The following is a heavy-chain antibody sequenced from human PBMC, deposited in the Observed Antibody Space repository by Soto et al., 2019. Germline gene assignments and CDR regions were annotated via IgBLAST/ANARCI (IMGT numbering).Heavy chain of an antibody. D-gene: IGHD4-17*01. CDR3: ARGTVRDHDFGDY. Sequence: EVQLVESGGGLVQPGGSLRLSCAASGFTFSSYWMHWVRQVPGKGLVWVSRISSDGSSTSYADSVKGRFTISRDNAKNPLYLQVNSLRAEDTAVYYCARGTVRDHDFGDYWGQGTLVAVSS. V-gene: IGHV3-74*01. J-gene: IGHJ4*02. CDR2: ISSDGSST. CDR1: GFTFSSYW.